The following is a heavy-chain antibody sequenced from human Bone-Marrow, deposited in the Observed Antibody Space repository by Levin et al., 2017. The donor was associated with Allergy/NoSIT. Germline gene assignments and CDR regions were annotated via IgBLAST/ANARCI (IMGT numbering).Heavy chain of an antibody. J-gene: IGHJ4*02. Sequence: ASETLSLTCTVSGGSISSGSYYWSWIRQPAGKGLEWIGRIYTTGSTNYNPSLKSRVTISVDTSKNQFSLKLSSVTAADTAVYYCARGRALFDYWGQGTLVTVSS. CDR1: GGSISSGSYY. CDR3: ARGRALFDY. CDR2: IYTTGST. V-gene: IGHV4-61*02.